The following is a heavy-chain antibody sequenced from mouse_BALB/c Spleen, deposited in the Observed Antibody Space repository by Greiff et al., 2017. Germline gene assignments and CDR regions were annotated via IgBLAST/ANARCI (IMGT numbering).Heavy chain of an antibody. V-gene: IGHV5-12-2*01. Sequence: EVKLMESGGGLVQPGGSLKLSCAASGFTFSSYTMSWVRQTPEKRLEWVAYISNGGGSTYYPDTVKGRFTISRDNAKNTLYLQMSSLKSEDTAMYYCARGGPGQGFAYWGQGTLVTVSA. J-gene: IGHJ3*01. CDR2: ISNGGGST. CDR3: ARGGPGQGFAY. CDR1: GFTFSSYT. D-gene: IGHD3-3*01.